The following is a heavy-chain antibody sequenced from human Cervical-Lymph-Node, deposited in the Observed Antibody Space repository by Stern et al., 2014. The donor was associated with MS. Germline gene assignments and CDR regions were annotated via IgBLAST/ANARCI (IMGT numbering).Heavy chain of an antibody. CDR2: IDLDDDK. V-gene: IGHV2-70*04. J-gene: IGHJ3*02. CDR1: GFSLSTSGMR. CDR3: ARIPTGIDAFDI. Sequence: QVTLRESGPALVKPTQTLTLTCTFSGFSLSTSGMRVSWIRQPPGKALEWLARIDLDDDKFYSKSLKTRLTISKDTSKNQVVLTMTNMDPVDTATYYCARIPTGIDAFDIWGQGTMVTVSS.